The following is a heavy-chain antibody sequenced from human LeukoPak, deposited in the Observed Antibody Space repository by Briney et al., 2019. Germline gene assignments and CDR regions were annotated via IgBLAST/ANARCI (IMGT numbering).Heavy chain of an antibody. CDR2: IIPIFGTA. CDR1: GGTFSSYA. Sequence: GASVKVSCKASGGTFSSYAISWVRQAPGQGLQWIGGIIPIFGTANYAQKFQGRVTITADKSTSTAYMELSSLRSEDTAVYYCARGRIAAAGTYQDYFDYWGQGTLVTVSS. V-gene: IGHV1-69*06. D-gene: IGHD6-13*01. J-gene: IGHJ4*02. CDR3: ARGRIAAAGTYQDYFDY.